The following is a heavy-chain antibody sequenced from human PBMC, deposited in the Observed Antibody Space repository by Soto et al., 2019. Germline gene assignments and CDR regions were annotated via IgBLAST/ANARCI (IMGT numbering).Heavy chain of an antibody. V-gene: IGHV1-24*01. D-gene: IGHD2-21*02. Sequence: ASVKVSCKVSGYTLTELSMHWVRQAPGKGLEWMGGFDPEDGETIYAQKFQGRVTMTEDTSTDTAYMELSSLRSEDTAVYYCATGVVTANPVPWFDPWGRGTLVTVSS. CDR1: GYTLTELS. J-gene: IGHJ5*02. CDR3: ATGVVTANPVPWFDP. CDR2: FDPEDGET.